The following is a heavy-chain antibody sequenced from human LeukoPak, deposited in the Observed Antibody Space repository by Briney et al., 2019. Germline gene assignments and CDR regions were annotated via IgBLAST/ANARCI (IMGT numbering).Heavy chain of an antibody. J-gene: IGHJ4*02. D-gene: IGHD1-7*01. CDR1: GYTFTSYS. V-gene: IGHV1-18*01. CDR2: ISAYNGNT. CDR3: ARPNWNYGIDY. Sequence: ASVKVSCKASGYTFTSYSISWVRQAPGQGLEWMGWISAYNGNTNYAQKLQGRVTMTRDTSISTAYMELSRLRSDDTAVYYCARPNWNYGIDYWGQGTLVTVSS.